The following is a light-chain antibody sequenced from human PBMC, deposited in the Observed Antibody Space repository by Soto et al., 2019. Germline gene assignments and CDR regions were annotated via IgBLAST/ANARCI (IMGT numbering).Light chain of an antibody. CDR3: QLSHTTLT. CDR1: QTIATF. V-gene: IGKV1-39*01. Sequence: DIQMTQSPSSLSASVGDRVTITCRASQTIATFLNWYQQKPGKAPKLLIYGASTLQSGVPSRFSGSGSGADFTLTLSSLQPEDYATYYCQLSHTTLTFGQGTRLEIK. J-gene: IGKJ5*01. CDR2: GAS.